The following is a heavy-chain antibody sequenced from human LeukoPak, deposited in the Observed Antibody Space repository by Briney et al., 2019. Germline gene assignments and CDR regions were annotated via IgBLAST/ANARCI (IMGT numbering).Heavy chain of an antibody. CDR1: GYTFTSYG. D-gene: IGHD4-17*01. V-gene: IGHV1-18*01. CDR2: ISAYNGNT. J-gene: IGHJ5*02. CDR3: ARDKQLHFSYGDSLGNWFDP. Sequence: VASVKVSCKASGYTFTSYGISWVRQAPGQGLEWMGWISAYNGNTNYAQKLQGRVTMTTDTSTSTAYMELRSLRSDGTAVYYCARDKQLHFSYGDSLGNWFDPWGQGTLVTVSS.